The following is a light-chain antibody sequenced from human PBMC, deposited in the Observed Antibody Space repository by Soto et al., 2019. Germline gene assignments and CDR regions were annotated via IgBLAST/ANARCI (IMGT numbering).Light chain of an antibody. J-gene: IGLJ2*01. CDR3: LLSDSAALE. CDR1: TGAVTSGGHY. V-gene: IGLV7-46*01. CDR2: DTT. Sequence: QAVVTQEPSLTVSPGGTVTLTCGSSTGAVTSGGHYPYWFQQKPGQAPRTLIYDTTNKHSWTPARFSGSLLGGKAALTLSGAQPEDEAEYFCLLSDSAALEFGGGTQLTVL.